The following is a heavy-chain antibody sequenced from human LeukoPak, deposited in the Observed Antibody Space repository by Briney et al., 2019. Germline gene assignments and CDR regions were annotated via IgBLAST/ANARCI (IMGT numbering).Heavy chain of an antibody. CDR2: IIPIFGTA. J-gene: IGHJ4*02. CDR1: GYTFTGYY. V-gene: IGHV1-69*05. CDR3: ARGGLPSYSSGWNYFDY. Sequence: GASVKVSCKASGYTFTGYYMHWVRQAPGQGLEWMGGIIPIFGTANYAQKFQGRVTITTDESTSTAYMELSSLRSEDTAVYYCARGGLPSYSSGWNYFDYWGQGTLVTVSS. D-gene: IGHD6-19*01.